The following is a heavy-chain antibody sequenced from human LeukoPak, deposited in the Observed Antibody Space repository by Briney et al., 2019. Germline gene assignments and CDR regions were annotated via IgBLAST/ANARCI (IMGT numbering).Heavy chain of an antibody. D-gene: IGHD3-9*01. Sequence: RPSETLSLTCAVYGGSFSGYYWSWIRQPPGKGLEWIGEINHSGSTNYNPSLKSRVTISVDTSKNQFSLKLSSVTAADTAVYYCARGPVNRYFDWYVPNFDYWGQGTLVTVSS. CDR3: ARGPVNRYFDWYVPNFDY. CDR2: INHSGST. V-gene: IGHV4-34*01. J-gene: IGHJ4*02. CDR1: GGSFSGYY.